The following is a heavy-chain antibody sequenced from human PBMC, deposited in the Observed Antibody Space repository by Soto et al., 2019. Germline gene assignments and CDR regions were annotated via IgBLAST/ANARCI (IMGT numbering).Heavy chain of an antibody. CDR2: INAGNGNT. J-gene: IGHJ4*02. CDR1: GYTFTSYA. CDR3: ANTLLRTRSSWYYFDY. D-gene: IGHD6-13*01. Sequence: ASVKVSCKASGYTFTSYAMHWVRQAPGQRLEWMGWINAGNGNTKYSQKFQGRVTITRDTSASTAYMELSSLRSEDTAVYFCANTLLRTRSSWYYFDYWGQGTLVTVSS. V-gene: IGHV1-3*01.